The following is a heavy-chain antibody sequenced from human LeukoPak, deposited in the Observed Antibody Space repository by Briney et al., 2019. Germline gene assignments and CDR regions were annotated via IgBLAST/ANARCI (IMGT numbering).Heavy chain of an antibody. Sequence: PSETLSLTCAVYGGSFSGYYWSWIRQPPGKGLEWIGEINHSGSTNYNPSLKSRVTISVDTSKNQFSLKLSSVTAADTAVYYCARGSGVGWLLRRSTYFDYWGQGTLVTVSS. CDR1: GGSFSGYY. V-gene: IGHV4-34*01. CDR2: INHSGST. CDR3: ARGSGVGWLLRRSTYFDY. J-gene: IGHJ4*02. D-gene: IGHD3-22*01.